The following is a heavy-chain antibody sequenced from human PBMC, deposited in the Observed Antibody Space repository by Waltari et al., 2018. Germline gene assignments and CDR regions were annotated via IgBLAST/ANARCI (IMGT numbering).Heavy chain of an antibody. CDR3: AKDSTLQGYYDFWSPVLFDY. CDR1: GFNLSSYA. V-gene: IGHV3-23*04. Sequence: EVQLVESGGGLVQPGGSLRLSCAASGFNLSSYAMSWVRQAPGEGVGWVSAISGSGGSTYYADSVKGRFTISRDNSKNTLYLQMNSLRAEDTAVYYCAKDSTLQGYYDFWSPVLFDYWGQGTLVTVSS. D-gene: IGHD3-3*01. J-gene: IGHJ4*02. CDR2: ISGSGGST.